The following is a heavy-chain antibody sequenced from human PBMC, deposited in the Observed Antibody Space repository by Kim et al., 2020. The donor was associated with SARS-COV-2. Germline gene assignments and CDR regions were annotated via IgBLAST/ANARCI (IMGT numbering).Heavy chain of an antibody. D-gene: IGHD6-13*01. Sequence: GGSLRLSCVASGFTFSNYGMTWVRQAPGGGLEWVSGITGSGDITAYADPVKGRFTISRDNSKNTLYLQMSSLRAEDTAIYYCANPRQPDYWGQGTLVTVSS. CDR2: ITGSGDIT. V-gene: IGHV3-23*01. CDR1: GFTFSNYG. J-gene: IGHJ4*02. CDR3: ANPRQPDY.